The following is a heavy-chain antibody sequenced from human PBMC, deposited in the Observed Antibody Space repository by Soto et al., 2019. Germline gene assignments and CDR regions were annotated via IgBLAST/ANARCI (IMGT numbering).Heavy chain of an antibody. CDR1: GFAFSAYA. Sequence: EVQLLESGGDLVQPGGSLRLSCAASGFAFSAYAMGWVRQAPGQGLEWVSSILTSGDKTFYTDSVKGRFTISRDNSKNTLYLHMSSPRAEDTAVYYCAKVRDSGGSNMIFEKWGQGTLVTVSS. D-gene: IGHD3-22*01. CDR2: ILTSGDKT. J-gene: IGHJ4*02. CDR3: AKVRDSGGSNMIFEK. V-gene: IGHV3-23*01.